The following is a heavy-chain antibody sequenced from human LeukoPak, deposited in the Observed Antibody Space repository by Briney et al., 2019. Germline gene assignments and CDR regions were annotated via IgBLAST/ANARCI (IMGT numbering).Heavy chain of an antibody. J-gene: IGHJ5*02. Sequence: SETLSLTCTVSGGSISNYYWSWIRQPPGKGLEWIGYIYYSGSTNYNPSLKSRVTISVDTSKNQFSLKLSSVTAADTAVYYCARARALFDPWGQGTLVTVSS. D-gene: IGHD2-21*01. CDR1: GGSISNYY. CDR2: IYYSGST. V-gene: IGHV4-59*01. CDR3: ARARALFDP.